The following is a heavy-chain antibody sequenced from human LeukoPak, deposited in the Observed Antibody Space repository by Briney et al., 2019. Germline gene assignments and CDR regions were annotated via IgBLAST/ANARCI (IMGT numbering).Heavy chain of an antibody. CDR2: IISSSSTT. CDR3: VRRGLIVTEYLER. Sequence: GGSLRLSCAASGFSFNSYWMSWVRQAPGKGPEGVSYIISSSSTTYYADSAKGRFTISRDNAKNSLYLQMNSLRAEDTAVYYWVRRGLIVTEYLERWGQGTLVIVSS. D-gene: IGHD3-10*01. CDR1: GFSFNSYW. J-gene: IGHJ1*01. V-gene: IGHV3-48*04.